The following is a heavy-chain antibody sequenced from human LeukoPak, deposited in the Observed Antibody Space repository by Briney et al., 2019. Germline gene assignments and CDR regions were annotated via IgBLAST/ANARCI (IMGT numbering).Heavy chain of an antibody. CDR2: IRSSANNYAT. J-gene: IGHJ4*02. CDR1: GFTFSGST. V-gene: IGHV3-73*01. Sequence: GGSLRLSCAASGFTFSGSTLHWVRQASGKGLEWVGRIRSSANNYATAYAASVKGRFTISRDDSKNTAYLQMNSLETEDTAVYYCTNLLGYCSGDTCYNYWGQGTLVTVSS. CDR3: TNLLGYCSGDTCYNY. D-gene: IGHD2-15*01.